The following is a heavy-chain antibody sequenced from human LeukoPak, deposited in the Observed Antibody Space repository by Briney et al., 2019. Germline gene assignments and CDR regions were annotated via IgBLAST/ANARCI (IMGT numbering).Heavy chain of an antibody. CDR1: GFTFRSYA. CDR3: AKGVGYDYGDYLFH. CDR2: IKSGGGAT. Sequence: PGGSLRLSCAASGFTFRSYAMNWVRQAPGQGLQWVSTIKSGGGATYYADSVEGRFTISRDNSNSTLFLQMNSLRAEDTALYYCAKGVGYDYGDYLFHWGQGVLVTISS. J-gene: IGHJ4*02. V-gene: IGHV3-23*01. D-gene: IGHD4-17*01.